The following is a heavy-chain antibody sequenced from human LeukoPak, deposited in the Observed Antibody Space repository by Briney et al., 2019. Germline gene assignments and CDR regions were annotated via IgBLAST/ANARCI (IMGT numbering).Heavy chain of an antibody. Sequence: ASVKVSCKASGYTFTGYYMHWVRQAPGQGLEWMGWINPNSGGTNYAQKFQGRVTMTRDTSISTAYMELSRLRSDDTAVYYCARDLLYSSSSLWDAFDIWGQGTMVTVSS. CDR3: ARDLLYSSSSLWDAFDI. CDR2: INPNSGGT. D-gene: IGHD6-6*01. CDR1: GYTFTGYY. V-gene: IGHV1-2*02. J-gene: IGHJ3*02.